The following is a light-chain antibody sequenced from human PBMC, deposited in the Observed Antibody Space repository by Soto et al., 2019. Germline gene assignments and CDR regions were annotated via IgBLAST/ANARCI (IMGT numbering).Light chain of an antibody. CDR3: QQYGSSPRT. CDR2: AAS. V-gene: IGKV3-20*01. Sequence: EIVLTQSPGTLSLSPGQRATLSCRASQRINANYLAWYQQRPGQAPRLLIDAASSRATGVPDRFSGSGSGTDFTFTISRLEPEDFAVYYCQQYGSSPRTFGRGTKVDIK. J-gene: IGKJ1*01. CDR1: QRINANY.